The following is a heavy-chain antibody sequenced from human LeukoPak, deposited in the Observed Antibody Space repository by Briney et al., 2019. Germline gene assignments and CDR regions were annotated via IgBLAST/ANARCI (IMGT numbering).Heavy chain of an antibody. V-gene: IGHV3-48*04. CDR3: ARDAVDTANAV. Sequence: GGSLRLSCAASGFTFSSYSLHWVRQAPGKGLEWVSHISSSSSAISYADSVKGRFTISRDNAKNTLYLQMNSLRAEDTAVYYCARDAVDTANAVWGQGTTVTVSS. J-gene: IGHJ6*02. CDR2: ISSSSSAI. CDR1: GFTFSSYS. D-gene: IGHD5-18*01.